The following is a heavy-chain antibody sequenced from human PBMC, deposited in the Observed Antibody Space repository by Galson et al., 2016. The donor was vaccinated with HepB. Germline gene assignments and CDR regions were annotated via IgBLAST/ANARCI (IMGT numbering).Heavy chain of an antibody. J-gene: IGHJ4*02. Sequence: SLRLSCAASGFSFSNFAMSWVRQIPGRGLEWVSGITRRGDATHYADFVKGRFTISRDNSKNTLYLYMNNLTAGDTAIYYCGKHGGFDYWGQGALVTVSS. CDR3: GKHGGFDY. CDR2: ITRRGDAT. V-gene: IGHV3-23*01. D-gene: IGHD3-16*01. CDR1: GFSFSNFA.